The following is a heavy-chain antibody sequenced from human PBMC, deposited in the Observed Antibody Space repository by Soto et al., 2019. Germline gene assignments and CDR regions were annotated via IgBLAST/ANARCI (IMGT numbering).Heavy chain of an antibody. CDR3: AREPERGYSGYDSSPFGFDP. Sequence: GGSLRLSCAASGFTFSSYSMNWVRQAPGKGLEWVSYISSSSSTIYYADSVKGRFTISRDNAKNSLYLQMNSLRDEDTAVYYCAREPERGYSGYDSSPFGFDPWGQGTLVTVSS. CDR2: ISSSSSTI. V-gene: IGHV3-48*02. CDR1: GFTFSSYS. J-gene: IGHJ5*02. D-gene: IGHD5-12*01.